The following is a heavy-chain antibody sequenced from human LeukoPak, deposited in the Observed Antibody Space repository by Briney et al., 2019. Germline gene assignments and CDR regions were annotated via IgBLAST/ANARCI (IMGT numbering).Heavy chain of an antibody. CDR2: IYYSGST. J-gene: IGHJ5*02. CDR1: GDSIGSSSYY. Sequence: PSETLSLTCTVSGDSIGSSSYYWGWIRQPPGKGLEWIGSIYYSGSTFYNPSLKSRVTISVDTSKNQFSLKVTSVTAADTALYYCARDRPDSTVTRRRHNYFDPWGQGTLVTVSS. D-gene: IGHD4-17*01. CDR3: ARDRPDSTVTRRRHNYFDP. V-gene: IGHV4-39*07.